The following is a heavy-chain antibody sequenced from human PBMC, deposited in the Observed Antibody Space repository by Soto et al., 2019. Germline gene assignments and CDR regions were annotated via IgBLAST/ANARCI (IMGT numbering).Heavy chain of an antibody. J-gene: IGHJ4*02. V-gene: IGHV1-69*13. CDR1: GGSFSNNA. Sequence: SVKVSCKASGGSFSNNAISWVRQAPGQGLEWMGVIILPFGTPNYAQTFQGRVTITADESMTTAYMELSGLRSEDTAVYYCATLPPRIVVVVLPIPSWGQGTLVTVSS. CDR2: IILPFGTP. CDR3: ATLPPRIVVVVLPIPS. D-gene: IGHD2-15*01.